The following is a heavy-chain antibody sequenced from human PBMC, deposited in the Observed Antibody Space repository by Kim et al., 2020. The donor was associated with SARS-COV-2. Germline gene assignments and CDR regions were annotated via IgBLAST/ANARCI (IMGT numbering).Heavy chain of an antibody. CDR2: ICWNSGGI. D-gene: IGHD2-21*01. Sequence: SLRLSCAASGFTFGDHAMHWVRQAPGRGLEWVSGICWNSGGIGYAASVRGRITISRDNAKNSLHQQMNSRRAEATALYCWAKDGRLCVPYDYYDY. CDR1: GFTFGDHA. V-gene: IGHV3-9*01. CDR3: AKDGRLCVPYDYYDY. J-gene: IGHJ6*01.